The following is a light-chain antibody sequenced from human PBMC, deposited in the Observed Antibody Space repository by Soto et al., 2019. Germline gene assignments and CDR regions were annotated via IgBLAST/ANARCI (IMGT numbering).Light chain of an antibody. Sequence: QSVPTQPASVSGSPGQSITISCTGSDVGDYNYVSWYQQHPGKAPKLLIFEVINRPSGISNRFSASKSGNTASLTISGLQAEDEADYYCSSYTSTRSLVFGGGTKLTVL. V-gene: IGLV2-14*01. CDR2: EVI. CDR1: DVGDYNY. J-gene: IGLJ3*02. CDR3: SSYTSTRSLV.